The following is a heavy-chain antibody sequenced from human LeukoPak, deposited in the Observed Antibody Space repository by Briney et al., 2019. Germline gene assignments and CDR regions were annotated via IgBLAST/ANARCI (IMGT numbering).Heavy chain of an antibody. Sequence: KAGGSLTLSCAASGFTFTYAWMSWVRQAPGKGLEWVSSISSSSSYIYYADSVKGRFTISRDNAKNSLYLQMNSLRAEDTAVYYCARDHDYGWTYYYDSSGLYYFDYWGQGTLVTVSS. CDR3: ARDHDYGWTYYYDSSGLYYFDY. CDR2: ISSSSSYI. CDR1: GFTFTYAW. J-gene: IGHJ4*02. V-gene: IGHV3-21*01. D-gene: IGHD3-22*01.